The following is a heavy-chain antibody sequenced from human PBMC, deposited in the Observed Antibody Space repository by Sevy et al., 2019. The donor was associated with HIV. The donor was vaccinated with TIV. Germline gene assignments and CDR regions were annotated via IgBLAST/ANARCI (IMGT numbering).Heavy chain of an antibody. Sequence: SLRLSCAASGFTFDDYAMHWVRQAPGKGLEWVSGISWNSGSIGDADSVKGRFTISRDNAKNSLYLQMNSLRAEDTAFYYCAKDTASGGSSDSSGYLGKYYYYGMDVWGQGTTVTVSS. CDR2: ISWNSGSI. V-gene: IGHV3-9*01. J-gene: IGHJ6*02. CDR3: AKDTASGGSSDSSGYLGKYYYYGMDV. CDR1: GFTFDDYA. D-gene: IGHD3-22*01.